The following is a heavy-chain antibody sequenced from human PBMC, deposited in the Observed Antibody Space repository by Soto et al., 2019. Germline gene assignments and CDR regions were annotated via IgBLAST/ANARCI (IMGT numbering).Heavy chain of an antibody. CDR3: ASYHLNSYYYGMDV. CDR1: SYTFTSYG. J-gene: IGHJ6*02. CDR2: ISAYNGNT. Sequence: QVQLVQSGAAVKKPGASVKVSCKASSYTFTSYGFSWVRQAPGQGLEWMGWISAYNGNTNYAQKLQGRVTMTTDTSTSTAYMELRSLRSDDTAVYYCASYHLNSYYYGMDVWGQGTTVTVSS. V-gene: IGHV1-18*01.